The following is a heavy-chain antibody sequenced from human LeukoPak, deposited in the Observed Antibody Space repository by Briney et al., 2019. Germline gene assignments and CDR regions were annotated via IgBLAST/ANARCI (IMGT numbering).Heavy chain of an antibody. D-gene: IGHD3-3*01. V-gene: IGHV3-53*01. CDR2: IYSGGST. J-gene: IGHJ4*02. CDR1: GFTVSSNY. Sequence: GGSLRLSCAASGFTVSSNYMSWVRQAPGKGLEWVSVIYSGGSTYYADSVKGRFTISRDNSKNTLYLQMNSLRAEDTAVYYCARAADYDFWSGYYTESPYFDYWGQGTLVTVSS. CDR3: ARAADYDFWSGYYTESPYFDY.